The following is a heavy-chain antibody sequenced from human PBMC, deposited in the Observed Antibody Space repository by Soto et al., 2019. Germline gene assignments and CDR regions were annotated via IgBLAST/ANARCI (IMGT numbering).Heavy chain of an antibody. CDR2: VNDSGST. CDR3: ARCQYHGSAGFYTNRYFYGVDV. CDR1: GGSFSNYY. D-gene: IGHD3-22*01. Sequence: QVQLHQWGAGLLKPSETLSLTCAVSGGSFSNYYWTWIRQPPGAGLEWIGEVNDSGSTSYSPALKSRVTISVDSSKNQFSLILTSVTAADRAVYFCARCQYHGSAGFYTNRYFYGVDVWGQGITVTVSS. V-gene: IGHV4-34*01. J-gene: IGHJ6*02.